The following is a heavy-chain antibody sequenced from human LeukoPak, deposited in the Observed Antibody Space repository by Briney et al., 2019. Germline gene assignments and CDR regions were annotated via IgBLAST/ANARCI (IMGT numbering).Heavy chain of an antibody. CDR1: GGTFSSYT. CDR3: ARAIFGVVIKDENAFDI. CDR2: IIPILGIA. V-gene: IGHV1-69*02. J-gene: IGHJ3*02. Sequence: PVKVSCKASGGTFSSYTISWVRQAPGQGLEWMGRIIPILGIANYAQKFQGRVTITADKSTSTAYMELSSLRSEDTAVYYCARAIFGVVIKDENAFDIWGQGTMVTVSS. D-gene: IGHD3-3*01.